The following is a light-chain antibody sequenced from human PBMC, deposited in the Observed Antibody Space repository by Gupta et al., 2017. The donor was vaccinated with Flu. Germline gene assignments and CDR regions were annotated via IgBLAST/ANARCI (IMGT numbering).Light chain of an antibody. J-gene: IGKJ4*01. CDR2: AAS. V-gene: IGKV1-12*01. Sequence: DIQSTHSPSSVSASLGDRVTITCRASQGISSWLASYHQKPGKAPKLLLYAASSLKSAVPSRFSGSRSSTAFTLPISSRLPADFATYYCHQENSFPPTFGAGTKVEIK. CDR1: QGISSW. CDR3: HQENSFPPT.